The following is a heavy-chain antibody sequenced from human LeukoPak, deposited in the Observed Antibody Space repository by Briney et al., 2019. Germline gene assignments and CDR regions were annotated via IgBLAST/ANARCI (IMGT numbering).Heavy chain of an antibody. CDR1: GGTFISYA. CDR3: TKEGKTRNWNYYQAKPVY. J-gene: IGHJ4*02. D-gene: IGHD1-7*01. V-gene: IGHV1-69*13. CDR2: IIPIFGTA. Sequence: GASVKVSCKASGGTFISYAISWVRQAPGQGLEWMGGIIPIFGTANYAQKFQGRVTITADESTSTAYMELSSLRAEDTAVYYCTKEGKTRNWNYYQAKPVYWGQGTLVAVSS.